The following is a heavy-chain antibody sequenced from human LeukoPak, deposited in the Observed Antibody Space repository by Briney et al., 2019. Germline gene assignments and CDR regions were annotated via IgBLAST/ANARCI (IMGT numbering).Heavy chain of an antibody. CDR1: GFTFSSYS. CDR3: ARDAEINWNDVKGMDV. CDR2: ISSSSSTI. J-gene: IGHJ6*02. Sequence: GGSLRLSCAASGFTFSSYSMNWVRQAPGKGLEWVSYISSSSSTIYYADSVKGRFTISRDNAKNSLYLQMNSLRAEDTAVYYCARDAEINWNDVKGMDVWGQGTTVTVSS. V-gene: IGHV3-48*04. D-gene: IGHD1-20*01.